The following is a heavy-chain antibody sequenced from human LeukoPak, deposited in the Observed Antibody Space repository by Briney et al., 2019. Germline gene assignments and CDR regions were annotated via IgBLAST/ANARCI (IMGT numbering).Heavy chain of an antibody. J-gene: IGHJ4*02. V-gene: IGHV3-21*01. Sequence: GGSLRLSCAASGYTFSSFSINWVRPAPGKGLEWVSSISVRSNYIYYADSVRGRFSISRDDARNSLYLQMDSLRGDDTAVYYCARLRRNSDSSGYYYYYDYWGQGTLVSVSS. CDR1: GYTFSSFS. CDR2: ISVRSNYI. D-gene: IGHD3-22*01. CDR3: ARLRRNSDSSGYYYYYDY.